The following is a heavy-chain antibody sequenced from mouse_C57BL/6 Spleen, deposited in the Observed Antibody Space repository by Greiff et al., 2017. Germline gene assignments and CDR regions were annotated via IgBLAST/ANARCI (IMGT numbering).Heavy chain of an antibody. CDR3: ARTYYGNPFDV. V-gene: IGHV1-26*01. D-gene: IGHD2-10*01. CDR1: GYTFTDYY. CDR2: INPNNGGT. J-gene: IGHJ1*03. Sequence: EVQLQQSGPELVKPGASVKISCKASGYTFTDYYMNWVKQSHGKSLEWIGDINPNNGGTSYNQKFKGKATLTVDKSSSTAYMELRSLTSEDSAVYYCARTYYGNPFDVWGTGTTVTVSS.